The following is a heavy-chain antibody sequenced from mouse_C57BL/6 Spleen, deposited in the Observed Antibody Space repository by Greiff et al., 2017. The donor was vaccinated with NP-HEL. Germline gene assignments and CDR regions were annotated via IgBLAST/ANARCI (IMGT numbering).Heavy chain of an antibody. V-gene: IGHV5-17*01. Sequence: EVKLVESGGGLVKPGGSLKLSCAASGFTFSDYGMHWVRQAPEKGLEWVAYISSGSSTIYYADTVKGRFTISRDNAKNTLFLQMTSLRSEDTAMYYCARGSNFYAMDYWGQGTSVTVSS. CDR3: ARGSNFYAMDY. CDR2: ISSGSSTI. CDR1: GFTFSDYG. D-gene: IGHD2-5*01. J-gene: IGHJ4*01.